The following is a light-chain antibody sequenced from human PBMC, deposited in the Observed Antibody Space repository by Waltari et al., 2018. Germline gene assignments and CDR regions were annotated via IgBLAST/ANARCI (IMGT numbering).Light chain of an antibody. V-gene: IGLV1-51*01. CDR2: EDY. Sequence: QSVLTQPPSVSAAPGQKVTISCSGSSSNVGHSGHYYVSWYQKFPGAAPKLLIYEDYKRPSGIPDRFSGSKSGTSATLGITGLQTGDEADYYCETWDSDLNAAVFGGGTKLTVL. CDR3: ETWDSDLNAAV. CDR1: SSNVGHSGHYY. J-gene: IGLJ3*02.